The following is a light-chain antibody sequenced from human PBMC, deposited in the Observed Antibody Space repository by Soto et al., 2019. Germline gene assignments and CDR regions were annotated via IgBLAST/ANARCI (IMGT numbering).Light chain of an antibody. J-gene: IGKJ2*01. CDR1: QSISSW. Sequence: DIQMTQSPSTLSASVGDRVTITCRASQSISSWLAWYQQKPGKAPKLLIYKASSLEGGIPSRFSGSGSETEFTLSISSLQREDFATYYCQQYNSYQYTFGQGTKLEIK. CDR2: KAS. CDR3: QQYNSYQYT. V-gene: IGKV1-5*03.